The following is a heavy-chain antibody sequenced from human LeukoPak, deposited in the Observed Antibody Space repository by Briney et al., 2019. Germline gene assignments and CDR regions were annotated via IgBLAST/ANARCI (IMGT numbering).Heavy chain of an antibody. D-gene: IGHD6-13*01. CDR3: ARVYYSSSYDYWYFDL. V-gene: IGHV4-59*11. Sequence: PSETLSLICNVSGYSIFNGHYWAWIRQPPGKGLEWIGYKDYSGSTNYNRSLKSRVTISVDTSKNQFSLKLSSVTAADTAVYYCARVYYSSSYDYWYFDLWGRGTLVTVSS. CDR2: KDYSGST. CDR1: GYSIFNGHY. J-gene: IGHJ2*01.